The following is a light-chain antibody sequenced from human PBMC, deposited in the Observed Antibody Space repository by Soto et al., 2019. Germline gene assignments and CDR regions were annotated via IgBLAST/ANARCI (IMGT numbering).Light chain of an antibody. J-gene: IGKJ5*01. CDR3: QQYGSPPIT. CDR1: QSVSSSY. V-gene: IGKV3-20*01. Sequence: EIVLTQSPGTLSLSPGERATLSCRASQSVSSSYLAWYQQKPGQAPRLLIYGASSRATGIPDRFSGSGSGTDCTLTISRLEPEDFAVYYCQQYGSPPITFGQGTRLEI. CDR2: GAS.